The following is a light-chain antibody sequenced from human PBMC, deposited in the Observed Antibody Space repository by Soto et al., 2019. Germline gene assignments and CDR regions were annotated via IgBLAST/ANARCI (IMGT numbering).Light chain of an antibody. CDR2: DAS. Sequence: DIQMTQSPSTLSASVGDRVTITCRASQSISSWLAWYQQKPGKAPKLLIHDASSLESGVPSRVSGSGSGTEFTLTISSLQPDDFATYYCQQYNSYSPTFGQGTKVEIK. CDR3: QQYNSYSPT. J-gene: IGKJ1*01. V-gene: IGKV1-5*01. CDR1: QSISSW.